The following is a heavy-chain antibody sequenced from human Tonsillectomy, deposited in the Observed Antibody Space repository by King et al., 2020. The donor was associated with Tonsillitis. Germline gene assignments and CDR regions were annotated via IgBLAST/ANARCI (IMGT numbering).Heavy chain of an antibody. D-gene: IGHD6-19*01. J-gene: IGHJ4*02. Sequence: VQLVESGGGVVQPGRSLRLSCAASGFTFSRYGMHWVRQAPGKGLEWVAVISYDGSDKYYADSVKGRFTISGDNSKNTLYLQMNSLRAEDTAVYYSVRDRIAVAAGYFDYWGQGTLVTVSS. V-gene: IGHV3-30*03. CDR2: ISYDGSDK. CDR1: GFTFSRYG. CDR3: VRDRIAVAAGYFDY.